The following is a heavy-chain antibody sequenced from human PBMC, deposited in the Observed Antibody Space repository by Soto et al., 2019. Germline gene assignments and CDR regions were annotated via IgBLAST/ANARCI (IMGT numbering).Heavy chain of an antibody. CDR3: GAYCSRTSCYDWFDP. V-gene: IGHV4-39*01. Sequence: AETLSLSCSVSVGSIGISSYYFGWIRQPPGKGLEWIGSTYYTGTTYYNSSLKSRVTICADKSQNQFSLRLSSVTAADTAVYYCGAYCSRTSCYDWFDPWGQGTMVTVSS. D-gene: IGHD2-2*01. J-gene: IGHJ5*02. CDR1: VGSIGISSYY. CDR2: TYYTGTT.